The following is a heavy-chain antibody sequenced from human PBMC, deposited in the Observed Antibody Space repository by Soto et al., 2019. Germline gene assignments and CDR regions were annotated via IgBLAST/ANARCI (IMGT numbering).Heavy chain of an antibody. Sequence: GGSLRLSCAASGFTFRSFTMNWVRQAPGKGLEWVSTISSNSAYIYYTDALRGRFTISRDNAKNSLHLQMNSLRAEDTAVYYCTRDASRDSSARGWFDPWGPGTLVAVSS. D-gene: IGHD6-13*01. V-gene: IGHV3-21*01. CDR3: TRDASRDSSARGWFDP. J-gene: IGHJ5*02. CDR2: ISSNSAYI. CDR1: GFTFRSFT.